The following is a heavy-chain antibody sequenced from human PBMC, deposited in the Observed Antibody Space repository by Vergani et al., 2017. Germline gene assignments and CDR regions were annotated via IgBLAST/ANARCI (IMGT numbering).Heavy chain of an antibody. J-gene: IGHJ5*02. Sequence: VQLVQSGAEVRKPGASVTVSCTASGYIFKNYYIHWLRQAPGQAFEWMGILNTTSGHTTSAQKFMGRVDMTRDPSTDTSTRTVQMTLSSLRSEDPAVXYCARSIGYCAGATCRAYYFDHWGQGTRVTVSS. V-gene: IGHV1-46*02. CDR2: LNTTSGHT. CDR1: GYIFKNYY. D-gene: IGHD2-21*01. CDR3: ARSIGYCAGATCRAYYFDH.